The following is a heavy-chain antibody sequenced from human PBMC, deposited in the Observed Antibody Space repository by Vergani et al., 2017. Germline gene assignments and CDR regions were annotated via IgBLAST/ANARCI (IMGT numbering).Heavy chain of an antibody. CDR2: ISYDGSSK. D-gene: IGHD6-13*01. J-gene: IGHJ4*02. CDR1: GFTFSSYG. V-gene: IGHV3-30*18. Sequence: QVQLVEAGGGVVQPGGSLRLSCAASGFTFSSYGMHWVRQAPAKGLEWVAVISYDGSSKYYADSVKGRFTISRDNSKNTLYLQMTSLRAEDTAVYYCAKYWRGIAAAGTPVSGFDYWGQGTMVTVSS. CDR3: AKYWRGIAAAGTPVSGFDY.